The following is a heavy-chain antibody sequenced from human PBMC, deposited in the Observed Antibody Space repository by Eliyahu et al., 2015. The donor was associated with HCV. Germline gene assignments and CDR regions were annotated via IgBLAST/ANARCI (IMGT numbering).Heavy chain of an antibody. Sequence: QVQLQQWGAGLLKPSETLSLTCAVYGGSFSGYYWSWIRQPPGKGLEWIGEINHSGSTNYNPSLKSRVTISVDTSKNQFSLKLSSVTAADTAVYYCARDFPGYDFWSGYYYFDYWGQGTLVTVSS. V-gene: IGHV4-34*01. CDR1: GGSFSGYY. CDR3: ARDFPGYDFWSGYYYFDY. D-gene: IGHD3-3*01. CDR2: INHSGST. J-gene: IGHJ4*02.